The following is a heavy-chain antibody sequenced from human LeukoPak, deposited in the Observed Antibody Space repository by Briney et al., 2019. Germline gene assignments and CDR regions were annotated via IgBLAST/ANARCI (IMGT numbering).Heavy chain of an antibody. CDR2: ISGSGGST. D-gene: IGHD1-26*01. CDR3: ASLESYQGAFDI. Sequence: WGSLRLSCAASGFTFSSYAMSWVRQAPGKGLEWVSAISGSGGSTYYADSVKGRFTISRDNSKNTLYLQMNSLRAEDTAVYYCASLESYQGAFDIWGQGTMVTVSS. CDR1: GFTFSSYA. J-gene: IGHJ3*02. V-gene: IGHV3-23*01.